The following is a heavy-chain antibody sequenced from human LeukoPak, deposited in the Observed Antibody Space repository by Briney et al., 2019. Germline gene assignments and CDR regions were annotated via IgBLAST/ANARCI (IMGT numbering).Heavy chain of an antibody. J-gene: IGHJ6*02. CDR3: ARTSAYYDFWSGDTQSSYYGMDV. CDR1: GFTFTSSA. Sequence: ASVKVSCKASGFTFTSSAVQWVRQARGQRLEWIGWIVVGSGNTNYAQKFQGRVTITADESTSTAYMELSSLRSEDTAVYYCARTSAYYDFWSGDTQSSYYGMDVWGQGTTVTVSS. D-gene: IGHD3-3*01. CDR2: IVVGSGNT. V-gene: IGHV1-58*01.